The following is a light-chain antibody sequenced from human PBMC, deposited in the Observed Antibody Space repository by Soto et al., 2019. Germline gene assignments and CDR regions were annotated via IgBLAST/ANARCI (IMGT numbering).Light chain of an antibody. V-gene: IGKV3-20*01. Sequence: IVLTQSPGTLSLSPGERATLSCRASQSVSSSYLAWYQQKPGQAPRLLIYGASTRATGIPARFSGSGSGTEFTLTISSLQPEDFATYYCQQLNSYPLTFGPGTKVDIK. CDR1: QSVSSSY. J-gene: IGKJ3*01. CDR3: QQLNSYPLT. CDR2: GAS.